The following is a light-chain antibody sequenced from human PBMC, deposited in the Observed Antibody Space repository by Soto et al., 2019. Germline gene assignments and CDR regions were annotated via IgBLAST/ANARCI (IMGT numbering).Light chain of an antibody. CDR3: QQRRNVPLLCT. CDR2: DAS. J-gene: IGKJ4*01. Sequence: EIVLTQSPATLSLSPGDRATLSCRARQSTSSSLAWYQQKPGQAPMLLIYDASNRATGIPARFSGRGSGTGLTLTTTNLYLEDLAFCCCQQRRNVPLLCTFGRGTKVQI. CDR1: QSTSSS. V-gene: IGKV3-11*01.